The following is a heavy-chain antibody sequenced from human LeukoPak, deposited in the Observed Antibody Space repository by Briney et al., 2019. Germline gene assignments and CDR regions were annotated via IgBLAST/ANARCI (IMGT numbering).Heavy chain of an antibody. J-gene: IGHJ4*02. CDR1: GSTFDVYA. V-gene: IGHV3-43*02. CDR2: ISGDGGST. Sequence: PGGSLRLSCAASGSTFDVYAMHWVRQAPGKGLEWVSLISGDGGSTYYADSVKGRFTISRDNSKNSLFLQMNSLRTEDSALYYCVKDRWFGEIFPSTTPYFDYWGQGTLVTVSS. CDR3: VKDRWFGEIFPSTTPYFDY. D-gene: IGHD3-10*01.